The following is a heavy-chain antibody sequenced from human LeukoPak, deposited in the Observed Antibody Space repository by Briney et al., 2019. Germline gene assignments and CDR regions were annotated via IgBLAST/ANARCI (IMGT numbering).Heavy chain of an antibody. Sequence: SETLSLTCTVSGDSISSYYWSWIRQPPGKGLEWIGCVYNSGSTNYNPSLKSRAIISVDTSKNRFSLKLSSVTAADTAVYYCARHVVTSYDTPSSDLWGRGTLVTVSS. CDR3: ARHVVTSYDTPSSDL. V-gene: IGHV4-59*08. CDR2: VYNSGST. CDR1: GDSISSYY. J-gene: IGHJ2*01. D-gene: IGHD3-22*01.